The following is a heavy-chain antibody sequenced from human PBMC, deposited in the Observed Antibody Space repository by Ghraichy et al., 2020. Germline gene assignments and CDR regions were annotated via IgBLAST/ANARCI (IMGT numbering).Heavy chain of an antibody. V-gene: IGHV3-30*02. J-gene: IGHJ5*02. D-gene: IGHD2/OR15-2a*01. Sequence: GESLNISCAASGLILNDSAIHWVRQAPGKGLEWVGIIWSNGISKIYPESVKGRFAISRDNSKNTLYLQVNSLRVEDTGVYYCAQGSAHAFTSWGQGILVTVSS. CDR3: AQGSAHAFTS. CDR1: GLILNDSA. CDR2: IWSNGISK.